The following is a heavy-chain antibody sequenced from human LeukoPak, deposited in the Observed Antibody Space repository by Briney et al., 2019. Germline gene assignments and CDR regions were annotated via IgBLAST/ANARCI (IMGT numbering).Heavy chain of an antibody. D-gene: IGHD6-13*01. CDR1: GYTFTGYY. J-gene: IGHJ3*02. V-gene: IGHV1-2*02. Sequence: ASVKVSCKASGYTFTGYYMHWVRQAPGQGLEWVGWINPNSGGTNYAQKFQGRGTMTRDTAISTAYMELSRLRSDDTAVYYCASDSSSSGVDAFDIWGQGTMVTVSS. CDR2: INPNSGGT. CDR3: ASDSSSSGVDAFDI.